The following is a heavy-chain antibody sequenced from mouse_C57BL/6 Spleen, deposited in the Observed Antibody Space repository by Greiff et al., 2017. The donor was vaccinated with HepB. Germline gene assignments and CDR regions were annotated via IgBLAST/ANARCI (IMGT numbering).Heavy chain of an antibody. CDR2: ISDGGSYT. J-gene: IGHJ3*01. V-gene: IGHV5-4*03. CDR3: ARRGVTKETWFAY. D-gene: IGHD1-3*01. Sequence: LEWVATISDGGSYTYYPDNVKGRFTISRDNAKNNLYLQMSHLKSEDTAMYYCARRGVTKETWFAYWGQGTLVTVSA.